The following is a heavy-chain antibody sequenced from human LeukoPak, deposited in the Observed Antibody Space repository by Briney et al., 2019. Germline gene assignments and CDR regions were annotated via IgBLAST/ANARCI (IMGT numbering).Heavy chain of an antibody. J-gene: IGHJ5*02. V-gene: IGHV1-18*01. D-gene: IGHD3-10*01. CDR1: GYTFTGHG. Sequence: ASVKVSCKTSGYTFTGHGINWLRQAPGQGLEWMGWISAYNGNTNYAQKLQGRVTMTTDTSTSTAYMELRSLRSDDTAVYYCARDSSMVRGVKNWFDPWGQGTLVTVSS. CDR2: ISAYNGNT. CDR3: ARDSSMVRGVKNWFDP.